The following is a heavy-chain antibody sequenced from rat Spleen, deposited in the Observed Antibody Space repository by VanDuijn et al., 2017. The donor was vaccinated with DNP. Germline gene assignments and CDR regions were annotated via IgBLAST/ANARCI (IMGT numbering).Heavy chain of an antibody. V-gene: IGHV5-25*01. Sequence: EVQLVESGGGLMQPGGSLKLSCVASGFTFNNYDMAWVRQAPAKGLEWVTSITPSGNSALYRDSVKGRFTVSRDNANSSLSLQMSSLRSEDTATYYCASWAPIAPISSSNYWGQGVMVTVSS. CDR2: ITPSGNSA. J-gene: IGHJ2*01. CDR1: GFTFNNYD. CDR3: ASWAPIAPISSSNY. D-gene: IGHD1-2*01.